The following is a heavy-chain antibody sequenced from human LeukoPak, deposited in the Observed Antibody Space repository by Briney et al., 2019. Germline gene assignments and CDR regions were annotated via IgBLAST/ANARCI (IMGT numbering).Heavy chain of an antibody. D-gene: IGHD3-3*01. Sequence: GGSLRLSCAASGFTFSSYGMHWVRQAPGKGLEWVAVIWYDGSNKYYADSAKGRFTISRDNSKNTLYLQMNSLRAEDTAVYYCAREVRFLEWLAGYFDYWGQGTLVTVSS. CDR1: GFTFSSYG. J-gene: IGHJ4*02. CDR2: IWYDGSNK. V-gene: IGHV3-33*01. CDR3: AREVRFLEWLAGYFDY.